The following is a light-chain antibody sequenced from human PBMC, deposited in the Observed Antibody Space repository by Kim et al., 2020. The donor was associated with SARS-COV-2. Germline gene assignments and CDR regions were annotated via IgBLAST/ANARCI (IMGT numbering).Light chain of an antibody. CDR3: TSYTGANTVV. CDR2: DVS. CDR1: SSLVGNYNY. V-gene: IGLV2-14*03. Sequence: QSALTQPASVSGSPGQSITISCTETSSLVGNYNYVSWYQQHPDKAPKLIIYDVSYRPLGVSTPFSGSKSGNTASLTISGLQAADEADYYCTSYTGANTVVFGGGTQLTVL. J-gene: IGLJ2*01.